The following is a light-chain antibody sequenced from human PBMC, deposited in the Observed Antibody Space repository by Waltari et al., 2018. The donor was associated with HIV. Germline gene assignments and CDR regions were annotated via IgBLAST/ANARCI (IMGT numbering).Light chain of an antibody. CDR2: ADK. CDR1: SSNIGAPYD. J-gene: IGLJ3*02. Sequence: QSVLTQPPSVSGAPGQSITISCSGGSSNIGAPYDVHWYQPLPGRAPRLLIYADKCRPPGLSDRFSGSRSVPAASLAIAGLQSEDEGDYYCQSYDSGLSGWVFGGGTRLTVL. CDR3: QSYDSGLSGWV. V-gene: IGLV1-40*01.